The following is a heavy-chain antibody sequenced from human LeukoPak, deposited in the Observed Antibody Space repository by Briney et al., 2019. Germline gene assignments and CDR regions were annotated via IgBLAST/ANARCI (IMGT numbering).Heavy chain of an antibody. CDR1: GYTFTSSV. D-gene: IGHD2-2*01. Sequence: GASVKVSCKASGYTFTSSVISWVRQAPGQELEWMGLISPYNDNTNYAQKLQGRVTMTTDTSTSTAYMELRSLRSDDTAVYYCARALGYQLLSWWFDPWGQGTLVTVSS. CDR2: ISPYNDNT. V-gene: IGHV1-18*01. J-gene: IGHJ5*02. CDR3: ARALGYQLLSWWFDP.